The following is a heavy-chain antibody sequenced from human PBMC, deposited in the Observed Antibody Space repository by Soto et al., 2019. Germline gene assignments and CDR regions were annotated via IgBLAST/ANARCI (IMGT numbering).Heavy chain of an antibody. CDR2: IYYSGTT. V-gene: IGHV4-59*08. Sequence: SETLSLTCTVPSGSINSYYWSWIRQPPGKGLEWIGYIYYSGTTKYNPSLKSRVTISVDTSKNQFSLKLSSVTAADTAVYYCARQDYFRFYYYYMDAWGKGTTVTVSS. CDR3: ARQDYFRFYYYYMDA. D-gene: IGHD4-17*01. J-gene: IGHJ6*03. CDR1: SGSINSYY.